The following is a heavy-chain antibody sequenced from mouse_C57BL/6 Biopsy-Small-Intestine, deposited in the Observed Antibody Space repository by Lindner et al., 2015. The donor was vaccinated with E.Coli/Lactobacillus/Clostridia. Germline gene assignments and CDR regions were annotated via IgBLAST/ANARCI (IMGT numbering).Heavy chain of an antibody. CDR3: VEWFYAMDY. CDR2: IYPRNGNT. V-gene: IGHV1-85*01. J-gene: IGHJ4*01. D-gene: IGHD1-3*01. Sequence: VQLQESGPELVKPGASVKVSCKASGHTFTDYDINWVKQRLGQGLEWIGWIYPRNGNTKYNEKFKDKATLTIDTSSNTAHMELHRLTSEDSAVYFCVEWFYAMDYWGQGTSVTVSS. CDR1: GHTFTDYD.